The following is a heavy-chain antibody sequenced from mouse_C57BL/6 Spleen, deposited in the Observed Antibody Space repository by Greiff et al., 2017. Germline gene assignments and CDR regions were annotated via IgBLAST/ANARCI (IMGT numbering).Heavy chain of an antibody. CDR1: GYTFTSYW. CDR3: ARGRGDGAWFAY. V-gene: IGHV1-69*01. CDR2: IDPSDSYT. Sequence: QVQLKQPGAELVMPGASVKLSCKASGYTFTSYWMHWVKQRPGQGLEWIGEIDPSDSYTNYNQKFKGKSTLTVDKSSSTAYMQLSSLTSEDSAVYYWARGRGDGAWFAYWGQGTLVTVSA. D-gene: IGHD3-3*01. J-gene: IGHJ3*01.